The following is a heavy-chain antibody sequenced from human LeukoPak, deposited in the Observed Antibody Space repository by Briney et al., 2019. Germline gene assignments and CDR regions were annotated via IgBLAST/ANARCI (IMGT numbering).Heavy chain of an antibody. Sequence: GGSLRLSCAASGFTFSSYWMSWVRQAPGKGLEWVANIKQDGSEKYYVDSVKGRLTISRDNAKNSLYLQMNSLRAEDTAVYYCARDPPDSPSSIAAGWGQGTLVTVSS. CDR1: GFTFSSYW. J-gene: IGHJ4*02. CDR3: ARDPPDSPSSIAAG. D-gene: IGHD6-6*01. CDR2: IKQDGSEK. V-gene: IGHV3-7*01.